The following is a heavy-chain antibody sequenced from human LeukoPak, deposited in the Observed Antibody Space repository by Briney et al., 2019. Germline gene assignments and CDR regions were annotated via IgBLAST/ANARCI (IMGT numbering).Heavy chain of an antibody. CDR1: GYTFTSYG. D-gene: IGHD3-16*02. CDR2: ISAYNGNT. J-gene: IGHJ4*02. CDR3: ASSQGRSSLVLFDY. V-gene: IGHV1-18*01. Sequence: ASVKVSCKASGYTFTSYGISWVRQAPGQGLEWMGWISAYNGNTNYAQKLQGRVTMTTDTSTSTAYMELRSLRSDDTAVYYCASSQGRSSLVLFDYWGQGTLVTVSS.